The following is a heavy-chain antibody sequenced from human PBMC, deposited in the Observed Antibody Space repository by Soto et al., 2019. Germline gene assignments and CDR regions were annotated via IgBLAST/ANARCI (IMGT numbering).Heavy chain of an antibody. D-gene: IGHD6-6*01. CDR3: ARKGVAARSYYFDY. V-gene: IGHV4-59*01. CDR2: IYYSGST. CDR1: GGSISSYY. J-gene: IGHJ4*02. Sequence: TLSLTCTVSGGSISSYYWSWIRQPPGKGLEWIGYIYYSGSTNYNPSLKSRVTISVDTSKNQFSLKLSSVTAADTAVYYCARKGVAARSYYFDYWGQGTLVTVSS.